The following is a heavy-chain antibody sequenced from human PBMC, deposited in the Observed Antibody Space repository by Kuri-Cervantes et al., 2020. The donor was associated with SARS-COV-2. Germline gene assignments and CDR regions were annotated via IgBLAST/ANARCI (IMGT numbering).Heavy chain of an antibody. CDR2: ISYDGNE. Sequence: GESLKISCAASGFTFSTYGMHWIRQAPGKGLEWVALISYDGNEYHADSVRGRFTISSDNSKNTLYLQLNTPRTEDTAVYYCVGFQEWELLYFDLWGQGTMVTVSS. D-gene: IGHD1-26*01. CDR3: VGFQEWELLYFDL. V-gene: IGHV3-30*03. CDR1: GFTFSTYG. J-gene: IGHJ3*01.